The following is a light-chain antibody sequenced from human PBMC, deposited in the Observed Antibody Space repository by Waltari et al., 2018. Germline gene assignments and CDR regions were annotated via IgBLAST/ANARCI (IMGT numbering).Light chain of an antibody. CDR3: QAWDKITV. J-gene: IGLJ2*01. CDR1: TLGNRF. V-gene: IGLV3-1*01. CDR2: KDK. Sequence: SYELTQPPSLSVSQGQTANLTCSGQTLGNRFVSWYQQKPGQAPQLLIHKDKKRPSGIPDQFSGSKSGNTATLIISGTQAMHEADYYCQAWDKITVFGGGTRLTVL.